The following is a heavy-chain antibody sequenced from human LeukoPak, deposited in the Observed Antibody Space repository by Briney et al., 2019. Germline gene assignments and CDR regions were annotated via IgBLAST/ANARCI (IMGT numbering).Heavy chain of an antibody. V-gene: IGHV3-23*01. J-gene: IGHJ4*02. CDR1: GFTFSHYA. CDR2: ISDSGDST. Sequence: GGSLGLSCVVSGFTFSHYAMSWVRQAPGKGLEWVSVISDSGDSTHYADAVKGRFTISRDNSKKTLYLQMNSLRVEDTAVYYCAKDSSYYDSDSWGQGTLVTVSS. CDR3: AKDSSYYDSDS. D-gene: IGHD3-10*01.